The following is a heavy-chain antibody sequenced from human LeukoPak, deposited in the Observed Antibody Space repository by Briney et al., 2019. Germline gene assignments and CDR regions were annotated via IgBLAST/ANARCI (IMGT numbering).Heavy chain of an antibody. Sequence: PGGSLRLSCAASGFTFSTYGMHWVRQAPGKGLEWVAVLWYDGSKKYHADSVKGRFTISRDNSKNTLYLQMNSLRAEDTAVYYCARVPHCSGGSCYSLLRYYYYGMDVWGQGTTVTVSS. CDR2: LWYDGSKK. J-gene: IGHJ6*02. CDR3: ARVPHCSGGSCYSLLRYYYYGMDV. CDR1: GFTFSTYG. V-gene: IGHV3-33*01. D-gene: IGHD2-15*01.